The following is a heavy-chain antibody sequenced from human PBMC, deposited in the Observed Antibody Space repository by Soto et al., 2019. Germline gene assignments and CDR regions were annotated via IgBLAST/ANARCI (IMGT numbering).Heavy chain of an antibody. J-gene: IGHJ6*02. Sequence: ASVKVSCKASGGTFSSYAISWVRQAPGQGLEWMGGIIPIFGTANYAQKFQGRVTITADESTSTAYMGLSSLRSEDTAVYYCASARGGDDFWSRNRTQSGYYYSGMGVWGQGTTVHVS. D-gene: IGHD3-3*01. V-gene: IGHV1-69*13. CDR3: ASARGGDDFWSRNRTQSGYYYSGMGV. CDR2: IIPIFGTA. CDR1: GGTFSSYA.